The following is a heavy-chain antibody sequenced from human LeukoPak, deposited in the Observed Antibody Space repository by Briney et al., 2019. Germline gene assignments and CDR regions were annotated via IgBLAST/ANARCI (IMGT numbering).Heavy chain of an antibody. V-gene: IGHV3-30-3*01. CDR2: ISYGGSNK. Sequence: GGSLRLSCAASGFTFSSYAMHWVRQAPGKGLEWVAVISYGGSNKYYADSVKGRFTISRDNSKNTLYLQMNSLRAEDTAVYYCARDSDYYDSSGYGYFQHWGQGTLVTVSS. CDR1: GFTFSSYA. D-gene: IGHD3-22*01. CDR3: ARDSDYYDSSGYGYFQH. J-gene: IGHJ1*01.